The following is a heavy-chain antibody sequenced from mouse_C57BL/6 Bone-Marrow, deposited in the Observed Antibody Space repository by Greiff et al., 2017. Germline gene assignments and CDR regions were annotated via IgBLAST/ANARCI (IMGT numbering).Heavy chain of an antibody. CDR3: ARTGYGRRGYYAMDY. D-gene: IGHD1-1*01. V-gene: IGHV2-2*01. Sequence: QVQLKESGPGLVQPSQRLSITCTVSGFSLTSYGVHWVRQSPGTGLEWLGVIWSGGRSDYNAAFISRLSIRKYNSKSQVFFKRNRLQAEDTARYYCARTGYGRRGYYAMDYWGQGTSVTGSA. J-gene: IGHJ4*01. CDR2: IWSGGRS. CDR1: GFSLTSYG.